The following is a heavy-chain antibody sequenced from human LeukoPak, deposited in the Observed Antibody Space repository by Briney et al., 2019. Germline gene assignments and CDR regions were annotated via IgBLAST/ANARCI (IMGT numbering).Heavy chain of an antibody. CDR1: GFTFSSYA. Sequence: GGSLRLSCAASGFTFSSYAMSWVRQAPGKGLEWVSAISGSGGSTYYADSVKGRFTISRDNSKNTLYLQMNSLRAEDTAVYYCAKAFGDYYDSSGSWDYWGQGTLVTVSS. J-gene: IGHJ4*02. D-gene: IGHD3-22*01. CDR3: AKAFGDYYDSSGSWDY. CDR2: ISGSGGST. V-gene: IGHV3-23*01.